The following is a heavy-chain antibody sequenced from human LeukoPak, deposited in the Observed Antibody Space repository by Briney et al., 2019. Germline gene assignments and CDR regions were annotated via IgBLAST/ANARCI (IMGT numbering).Heavy chain of an antibody. Sequence: SETLSLTCTVAGGSISSSSYYWGWIRQPPGKGLEWTGSIYYSGSTYYNPSLKSRVTISVDASKNQFSLRLSSVTAADTAVYYCATMEPTLNDYWGQGTLVTASS. V-gene: IGHV4-39*01. J-gene: IGHJ4*02. CDR1: GGSISSSSYY. CDR3: ATMEPTLNDY. CDR2: IYYSGST. D-gene: IGHD1-26*01.